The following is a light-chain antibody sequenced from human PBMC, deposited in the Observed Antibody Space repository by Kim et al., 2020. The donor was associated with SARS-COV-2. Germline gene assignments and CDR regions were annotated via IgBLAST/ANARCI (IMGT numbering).Light chain of an antibody. J-gene: IGLJ2*01. CDR2: WDN. CDR1: NIEKKN. Sequence: SYELTQPLSVSVALGQAARITCGADNIEKKNVFRYQQRPGQAPVLVMYWDNKRPGGIPDRFSGSNSGNTATLTISRVQAGDAADYYCQVWDRTTAVFGGG. CDR3: QVWDRTTAV. V-gene: IGLV3-9*01.